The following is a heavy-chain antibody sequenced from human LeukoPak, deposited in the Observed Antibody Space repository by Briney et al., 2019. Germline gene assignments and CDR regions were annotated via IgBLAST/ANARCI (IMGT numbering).Heavy chain of an antibody. CDR1: GYTLTTYY. CDR3: ARARYCSSTSCPRGGWFDP. V-gene: IGHV1-46*01. J-gene: IGHJ5*02. CDR2: INPSGGST. Sequence: ASVKVSCKASGYTLTTYYMHWVRQAPGQGLEWMGIINPSGGSTSYAQKFQGRVTMTRDTSTSTVYMELSSLRSEDTAVYYCARARYCSSTSCPRGGWFDPWGLGTLVTVSS. D-gene: IGHD2-2*01.